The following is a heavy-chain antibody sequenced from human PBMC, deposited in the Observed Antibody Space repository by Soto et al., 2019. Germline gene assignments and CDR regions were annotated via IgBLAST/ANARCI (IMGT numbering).Heavy chain of an antibody. V-gene: IGHV3-30*18. D-gene: IGHD3-10*01. CDR1: GFTFSSYG. CDR3: AKDLAGSSDY. J-gene: IGHJ4*02. Sequence: GESLKISCAASGFTFSSYGMHWVRQAPGKRLEWVAVISYDGSNKYYADSVKGRFTISRDNSKNTLYLQMNSLRAEDTAVYYCAKDLAGSSDYWGQGTLVTVSS. CDR2: ISYDGSNK.